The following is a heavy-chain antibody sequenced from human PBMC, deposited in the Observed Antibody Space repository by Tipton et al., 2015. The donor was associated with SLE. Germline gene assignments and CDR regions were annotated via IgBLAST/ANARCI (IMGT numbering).Heavy chain of an antibody. D-gene: IGHD4-17*01. CDR3: ARAPHRDYGDYGGDAFDI. J-gene: IGHJ3*02. Sequence: TLSLTCAVYGGSFSGYYWSWIRQPPGKGLEWIGYISYSGSTFYNPSLQSRVTISVDTSMNQFSLNLSSVTAADTAVYYCARAPHRDYGDYGGDAFDIWGQGTMVTVSS. CDR1: GGSFSGYY. V-gene: IGHV4-34*09. CDR2: ISYSGST.